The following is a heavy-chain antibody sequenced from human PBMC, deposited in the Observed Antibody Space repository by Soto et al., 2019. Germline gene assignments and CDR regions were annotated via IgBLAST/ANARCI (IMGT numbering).Heavy chain of an antibody. V-gene: IGHV4-39*01. CDR1: GDSIDITRNY. D-gene: IGHD6-13*01. J-gene: IGHJ1*01. Sequence: QLQLQESGPGLVKPSETLSLTCTVSGDSIDITRNYWGWIRQPPGKGLEWIGNVYYTGDTLYNPSLKSRLTISMDTSKKQFSLRLTSVTAADTALYYCARRASSWYHDHWGQGTLVTVSS. CDR3: ARRASSWYHDH. CDR2: VYYTGDT.